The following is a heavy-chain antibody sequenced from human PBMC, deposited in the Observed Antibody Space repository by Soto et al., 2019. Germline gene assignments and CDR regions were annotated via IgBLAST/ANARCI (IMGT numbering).Heavy chain of an antibody. J-gene: IGHJ6*02. V-gene: IGHV2-70*11. CDR1: GFSLSTSGMC. CDR2: IDWDDDK. CDR3: ARITPRGYSYGYYYYYGMDV. D-gene: IGHD5-18*01. Sequence: SGPTLGNPTQTLTLTCTFSGFSLSTSGMCVSWIRQPPGKALEWLARIDWDDDKYYSTSLKTRLTISKDTSKNQVVLTMTNMDPVDTATYYCARITPRGYSYGYYYYYGMDVWGQGTTVTVSS.